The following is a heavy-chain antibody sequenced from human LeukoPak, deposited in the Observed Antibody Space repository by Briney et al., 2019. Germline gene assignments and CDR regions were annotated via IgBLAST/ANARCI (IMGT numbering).Heavy chain of an antibody. V-gene: IGHV3-48*02. J-gene: IGHJ3*02. CDR3: AREGYYGAFDI. CDR1: GFTFSDYS. Sequence: GGSLRLSCAASGFTFSDYSMNWVRQAPGKGLEGVSYIGANSAIYYADSVKGRFTISRDNAKNSLSLQMNSLRDDDTAVYYCAREGYYGAFDIWGQGTMVTVSS. D-gene: IGHD3-10*01. CDR2: IGANSAI.